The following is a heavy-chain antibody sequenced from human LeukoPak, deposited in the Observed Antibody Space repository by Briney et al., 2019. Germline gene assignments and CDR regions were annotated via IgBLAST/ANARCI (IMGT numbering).Heavy chain of an antibody. CDR1: GFTFSAFR. CDR3: ARGLVHDTSGYYSDY. CDR2: INNDGSST. Sequence: GGSLRLSCAASGFTFSAFRMHWVRQAPGKGLVWVSRINNDGSSTTYADSVKGRFTVSRDNAKNTLYLQMDSLRAEDSAVYYCARGLVHDTSGYYSDYWGQGILVTVSS. V-gene: IGHV3-74*01. J-gene: IGHJ4*02. D-gene: IGHD3-22*01.